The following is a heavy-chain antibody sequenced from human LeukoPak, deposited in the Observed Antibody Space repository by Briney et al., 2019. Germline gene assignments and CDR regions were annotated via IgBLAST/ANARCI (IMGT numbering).Heavy chain of an antibody. Sequence: PSETLSLTCAVSVVSLTDYYWSWIRQSPGKGLERMWQVSPDGYDKYNPSLKSRVSISVDRSETQLSLRMSSVTAADTAIYYCARIRCGSGPEICYNHWAQGSLVTVSS. CDR3: ARIRCGSGPEICYNH. J-gene: IGHJ5*02. CDR2: VSPDGYD. CDR1: VVSLTDYY. V-gene: IGHV4-34*01. D-gene: IGHD2-8*01.